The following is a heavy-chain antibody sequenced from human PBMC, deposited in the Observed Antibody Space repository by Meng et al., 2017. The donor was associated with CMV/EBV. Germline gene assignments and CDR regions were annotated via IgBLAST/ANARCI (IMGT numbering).Heavy chain of an antibody. CDR3: ARGGGRFDP. D-gene: IGHD3-16*01. J-gene: IGHJ5*02. CDR2: IYPSGTA. CDR1: GHPISSGYF. Sequence: GSLRLSCSVSGHPISSGYFWGWIRQAPGKGLEWIGSIYPSGTAFYNPSLKSRVTISVDKSKNQFSLKLSSVTAADTAVYYCARGGGRFDPWGQGTLVTVSS. V-gene: IGHV4-38-2*02.